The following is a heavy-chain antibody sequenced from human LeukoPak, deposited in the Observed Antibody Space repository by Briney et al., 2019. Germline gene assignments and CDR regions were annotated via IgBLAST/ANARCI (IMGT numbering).Heavy chain of an antibody. V-gene: IGHV1-69*05. Sequence: SVKVSCKASGYTFTSYYMHWVRQAPGQGLEWMGRIIPIFGTANYAQKSQGRVTITTDESTSTAYMELSSLRSEDTAVYYCAIAAAQYYYYYFMDVWGKGTTVTVSS. D-gene: IGHD6-13*01. J-gene: IGHJ6*03. CDR1: GYTFTSYY. CDR3: AIAAAQYYYYYFMDV. CDR2: IIPIFGTA.